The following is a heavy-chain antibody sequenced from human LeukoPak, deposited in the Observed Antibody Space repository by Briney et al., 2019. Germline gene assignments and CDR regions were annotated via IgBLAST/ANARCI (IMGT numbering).Heavy chain of an antibody. Sequence: GGSLRLSCAAAGFTFSSYLMSWVRQAPGQGLEWVANIKQDGSEKYYVDSVKGRFTISRDNAKNSLYLQMNSLRAEDTAVYDCAAENYDFWSGDWWFDPWGQGTLVTVSS. CDR1: GFTFSSYL. CDR2: IKQDGSEK. CDR3: AAENYDFWSGDWWFDP. V-gene: IGHV3-7*01. D-gene: IGHD3-3*01. J-gene: IGHJ5*02.